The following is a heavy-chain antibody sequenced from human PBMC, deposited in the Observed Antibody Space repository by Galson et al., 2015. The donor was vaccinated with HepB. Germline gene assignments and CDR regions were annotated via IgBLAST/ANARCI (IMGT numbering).Heavy chain of an antibody. D-gene: IGHD3-9*01. CDR3: AREGPYFYGLDV. CDR1: GGSISNPDYY. J-gene: IGHJ6*02. V-gene: IGHV4-31*03. Sequence: LSLTCSVSGGSISNPDYYWAWIRQLPGKGLEWIGQIYYTGTTDYNPSLEGRLALSIDTSQNKFSLTLTSLTAADAAVYYCAREGPYFYGLDVWGQGATVTVSS. CDR2: IYYTGTT.